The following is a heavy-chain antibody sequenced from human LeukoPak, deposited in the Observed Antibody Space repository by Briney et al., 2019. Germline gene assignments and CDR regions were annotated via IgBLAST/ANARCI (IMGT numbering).Heavy chain of an antibody. Sequence: GGSLKLSCAASGLTFSSYSMNWVRQAPGKGLEWVSSISSSSSYIYYADSVKGRFTISRDNAKNSLYLQMNSLRAEDTAVYYCATGYCSGGSCYTGGYWGQGTLVTVSS. V-gene: IGHV3-21*01. CDR2: ISSSSSYI. D-gene: IGHD2-15*01. CDR3: ATGYCSGGSCYTGGY. CDR1: GLTFSSYS. J-gene: IGHJ4*02.